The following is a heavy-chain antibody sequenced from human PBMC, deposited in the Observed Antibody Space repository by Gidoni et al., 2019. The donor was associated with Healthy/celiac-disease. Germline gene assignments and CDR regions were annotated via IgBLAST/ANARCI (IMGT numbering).Heavy chain of an antibody. D-gene: IGHD3-22*01. Sequence: EVQLVESGGGLVQPGGSLTLSCAASGFTFSGSAMHWVRQASGKGLEWVGRIRSKANSYATAYAASVKGRFTISRDDSKNTAYLQMNSLKTEDTAVYYCTSMYYYDSSGYTTVDYWGQGTLVTVSS. CDR3: TSMYYYDSSGYTTVDY. CDR2: IRSKANSYAT. V-gene: IGHV3-73*02. CDR1: GFTFSGSA. J-gene: IGHJ4*02.